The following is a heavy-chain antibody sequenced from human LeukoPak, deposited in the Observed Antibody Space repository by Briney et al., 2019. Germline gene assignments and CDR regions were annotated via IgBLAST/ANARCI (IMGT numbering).Heavy chain of an antibody. V-gene: IGHV4-59*01. D-gene: IGHD6-19*01. CDR3: ARDEMYSSGWYYFDY. Sequence: SETLSLTCTVSGGSISSYYWSWIRQPPGKGLEWIGYIYCSGSTNYNPSLKSRVTISVDTSKNQFSLKLSSVTAADTAVYYCARDEMYSSGWYYFDYWGQGTLVTVSS. CDR1: GGSISSYY. J-gene: IGHJ4*02. CDR2: IYCSGST.